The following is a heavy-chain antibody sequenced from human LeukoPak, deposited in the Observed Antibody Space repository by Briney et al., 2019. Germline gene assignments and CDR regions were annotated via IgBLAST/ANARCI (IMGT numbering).Heavy chain of an antibody. V-gene: IGHV3-30*04. D-gene: IGHD5-18*01. CDR1: GFTFSSYA. CDR3: AKTLYSYGLGLGAFDI. Sequence: GGSLRLSCAASGFTFSSYAMHWVRQAPGKGLEWVAVISYDGSNKYYADSVKGRFTISRDNSKNTLYLQMNSLRAEDTAVYYCAKTLYSYGLGLGAFDIWGQGTMVTVSS. J-gene: IGHJ3*02. CDR2: ISYDGSNK.